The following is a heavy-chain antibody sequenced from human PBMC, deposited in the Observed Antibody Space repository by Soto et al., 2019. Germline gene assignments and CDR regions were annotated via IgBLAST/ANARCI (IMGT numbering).Heavy chain of an antibody. Sequence: EMQLVESGGGLVQPGGSLKLSCAASGFDFSGSAMHWVRQPSGKGLEWVGRIRSKANGYATAYGASVSGRLTISRDDSNNTTYLQLLSLKPVDTAVYYCCRRVEVGYYYYGFDVWGQGTAVIVSS. CDR3: CRRVEVGYYYYGFDV. J-gene: IGHJ6*02. V-gene: IGHV3-73*02. D-gene: IGHD2-21*01. CDR1: GFDFSGSA. CDR2: IRSKANGYAT.